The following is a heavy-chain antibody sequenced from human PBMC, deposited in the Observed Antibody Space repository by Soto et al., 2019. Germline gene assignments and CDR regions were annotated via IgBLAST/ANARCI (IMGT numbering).Heavy chain of an antibody. CDR3: AQSSDTAMVITLDY. D-gene: IGHD5-18*01. Sequence: ASVKVSCKASGGTFSSYAISWVRQAPGQGLEWMGGIIPIFGTANYAQKFQGRVTITADKSTSTAYMELSSLRSEDTAVYYCAQSSDTAMVITLDYWGQGTLVTVSS. V-gene: IGHV1-69*06. J-gene: IGHJ4*02. CDR2: IIPIFGTA. CDR1: GGTFSSYA.